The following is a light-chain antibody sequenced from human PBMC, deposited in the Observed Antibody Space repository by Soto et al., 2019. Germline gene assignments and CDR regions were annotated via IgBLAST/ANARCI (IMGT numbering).Light chain of an antibody. J-gene: IGLJ2*01. CDR2: DVS. CDR1: SSDVGNYNY. V-gene: IGLV2-11*01. Sequence: QSALTQPPSVSGSPGQSVTFSCTGTSSDVGNYNYVSWYQQHPGKAPKVIIYDVSKRPSGVPDRISGSKSGNTASLTISGLQAEDEADYYCCSYAGSYTVVFGGGTKLTVL. CDR3: CSYAGSYTVV.